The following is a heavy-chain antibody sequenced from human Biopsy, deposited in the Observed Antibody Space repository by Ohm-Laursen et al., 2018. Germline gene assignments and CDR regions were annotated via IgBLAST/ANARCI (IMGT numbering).Heavy chain of an antibody. J-gene: IGHJ2*01. V-gene: IGHV4-59*08. CDR3: ARHAPSYSRSYWGYFDL. Sequence: SETLSLTCTVSGGSISSYYWSWIRQPPGKGLEWIGYIYYTGSTSYNPSLKSHVTISVDTSMNHLSLRLISVTAADTAVYYCARHAPSYSRSYWGYFDLWGRGTLVTVSS. CDR1: GGSISSYY. D-gene: IGHD1-26*01. CDR2: IYYTGST.